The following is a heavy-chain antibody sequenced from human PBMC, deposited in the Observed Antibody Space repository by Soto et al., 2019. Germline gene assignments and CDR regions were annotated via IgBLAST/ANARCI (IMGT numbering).Heavy chain of an antibody. D-gene: IGHD6-13*01. V-gene: IGHV4-39*07. CDR2: INHSGST. Sequence: SETLSLTCAVSGGSISSADYYWSCNRQHPGKELEWIGNINHSGSTNYTPSLKSRVTISVDTSKNQFSLKLSSVTAADTAVYYCARGGGIAAAGLKYYFDYWGQGTLVTVSS. CDR3: ARGGGIAAAGLKYYFDY. J-gene: IGHJ4*02. CDR1: GGSISSADYY.